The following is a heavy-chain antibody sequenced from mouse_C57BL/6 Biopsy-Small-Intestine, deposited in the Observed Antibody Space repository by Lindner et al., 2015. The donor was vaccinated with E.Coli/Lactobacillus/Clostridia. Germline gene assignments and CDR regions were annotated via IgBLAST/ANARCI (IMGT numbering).Heavy chain of an antibody. V-gene: IGHV5-17*01. D-gene: IGHD1-1*01. CDR2: ISSGSSTI. CDR1: GFTFSDYG. Sequence: VQLQESGGGLVKPGGSLKLSCAASGFTFSDYGMHWVRQAPEKGLEWVAHISSGSSTIYYADTVKGRFTISRDNAKNTLFLQMTSLRSEDTAMYYCAKDYYGSSYDYWGQGTTLTVSS. J-gene: IGHJ2*01. CDR3: AKDYYGSSYDY.